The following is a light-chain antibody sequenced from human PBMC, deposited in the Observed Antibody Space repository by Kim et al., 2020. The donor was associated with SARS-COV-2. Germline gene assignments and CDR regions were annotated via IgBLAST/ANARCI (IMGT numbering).Light chain of an antibody. CDR3: AAWDDSRTVL. J-gene: IGLJ2*01. CDR2: SNK. Sequence: QSVLTQPPSASGTPGQRVTISCSGSISNIGTNTVNWYQQLPGTAPKLLIYSNKQRPSGVPDRFSGSKSGTSASLAISGLQSDDEADYYCAAWDDSRTVLFGGGTQLTVL. CDR1: ISNIGTNT. V-gene: IGLV1-44*01.